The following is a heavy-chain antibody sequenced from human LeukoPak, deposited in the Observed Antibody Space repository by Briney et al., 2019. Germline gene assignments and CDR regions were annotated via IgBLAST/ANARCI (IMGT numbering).Heavy chain of an antibody. Sequence: SVKVSCKASGGTFSSYAISWVRQAPGQGLEWMGGIIPIFGTANYAQKFQGRVTITADESTSTAYMELSSLKTEDTALYYCTRDSGTYNWLDPWGQGTLVTVSS. J-gene: IGHJ5*02. V-gene: IGHV1-69*13. D-gene: IGHD1-26*01. CDR1: GGTFSSYA. CDR2: IIPIFGTA. CDR3: TRDSGTYNWLDP.